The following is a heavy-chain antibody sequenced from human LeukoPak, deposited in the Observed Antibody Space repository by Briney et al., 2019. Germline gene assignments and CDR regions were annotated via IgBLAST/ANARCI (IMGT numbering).Heavy chain of an antibody. CDR3: ARDALRFGESDRYYGMDV. D-gene: IGHD3-10*01. Sequence: PSETLSLTCTVSGGSISSYYWSWIRQPPGKGLEWIGYIYYSGSTNYNPSLKSRVTISVDTSKNQFSLKLSSVTAADTAVYYCARDALRFGESDRYYGMDVWGQGTTVTVSS. V-gene: IGHV4-59*12. J-gene: IGHJ6*02. CDR2: IYYSGST. CDR1: GGSISSYY.